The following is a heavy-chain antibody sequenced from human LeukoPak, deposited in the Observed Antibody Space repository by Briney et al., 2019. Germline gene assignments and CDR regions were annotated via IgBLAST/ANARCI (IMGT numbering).Heavy chain of an antibody. D-gene: IGHD4-11*01. J-gene: IGHJ4*02. Sequence: GRSLRLSCAASGFTFDDYAMHWVRQAPGKGLEWVSGISWNSGSIGYADSVKGRFTISRDNSKNTLYLQMNSLRAEDTAVYYCAKGKYSNYGYFDYWGQGTLVTVSS. CDR2: ISWNSGSI. V-gene: IGHV3-9*01. CDR1: GFTFDDYA. CDR3: AKGKYSNYGYFDY.